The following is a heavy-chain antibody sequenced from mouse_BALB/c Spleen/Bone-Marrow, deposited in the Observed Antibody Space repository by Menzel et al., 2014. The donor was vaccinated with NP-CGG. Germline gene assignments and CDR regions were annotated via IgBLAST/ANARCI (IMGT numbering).Heavy chain of an antibody. D-gene: IGHD1-1*01. CDR1: GYTFSNYW. Sequence: QVQLKQSGAELVTPGSSVKISCKASGYTFSNYWMNWMKQRPGQGLEWIGQIYPGDGDTNYIGKFTGKATLTADKSSSTTYMQLSSLTSDESAVNFGASRGYYSYGMDYWGQGTSVTVSS. V-gene: IGHV1-80*01. CDR3: ASRGYYSYGMDY. CDR2: IYPGDGDT. J-gene: IGHJ4*01.